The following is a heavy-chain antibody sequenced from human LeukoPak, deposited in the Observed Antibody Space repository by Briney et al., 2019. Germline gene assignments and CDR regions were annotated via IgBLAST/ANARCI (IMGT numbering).Heavy chain of an antibody. CDR1: GGSISSYY. J-gene: IGHJ6*02. CDR2: IYTSGST. D-gene: IGHD6-13*01. CDR3: ARTPRHSSSWSYYYYGMDV. Sequence: SETLSLTCTVSGGSISSYYWSWIRQPAGKGLEWIGRIYTSGSTNYNPSLKSRVTMSVDTPKNQFSLKLSSVTAADTAVYYCARTPRHSSSWSYYYYGMDVWGQGTTVTVSS. V-gene: IGHV4-4*07.